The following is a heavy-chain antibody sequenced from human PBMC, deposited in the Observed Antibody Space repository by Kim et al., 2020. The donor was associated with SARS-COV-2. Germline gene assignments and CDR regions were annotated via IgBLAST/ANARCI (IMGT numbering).Heavy chain of an antibody. Sequence: ASVKVSCKVSGYNLTDLSMHWVRQTPGKGLEWMGGVNPEDGETIYAQKFQGRVTMTEDTSTDTAYMELSSLRSEDTAVYYCATALVGVPPSLRDYWGQGTQVTVSP. V-gene: IGHV1-24*01. CDR1: GYNLTDLS. J-gene: IGHJ4*02. CDR3: ATALVGVPPSLRDY. D-gene: IGHD2-15*01. CDR2: VNPEDGET.